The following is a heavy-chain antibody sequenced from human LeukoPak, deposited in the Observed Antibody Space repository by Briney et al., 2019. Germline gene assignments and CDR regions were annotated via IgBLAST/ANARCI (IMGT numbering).Heavy chain of an antibody. D-gene: IGHD2-2*01. CDR1: GFTFSSYA. CDR3: AKYVVIVPAGTRAFDY. J-gene: IGHJ4*02. CDR2: IGSGGGDI. Sequence: QTGGSLRLSCAASGFTFSSYAMSWVRQAPGKGLEWVSVIGSGGGDIHYADSVKGRFTISRDNSKNTLYLQMDSLRAEDTAVYYCAKYVVIVPAGTRAFDYWGQGTPVTVSS. V-gene: IGHV3-23*01.